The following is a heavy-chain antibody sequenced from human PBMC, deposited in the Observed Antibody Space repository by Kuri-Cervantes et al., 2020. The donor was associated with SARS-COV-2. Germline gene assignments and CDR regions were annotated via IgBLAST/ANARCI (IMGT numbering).Heavy chain of an antibody. D-gene: IGHD3-16*01. CDR3: ATREGGLGYDGMDV. CDR1: GFTFSSYG. J-gene: IGHJ6*02. CDR2: ISYDGSNK. V-gene: IGHV3-30*03. Sequence: GESLKISCAASGFTFSSYGMHWVRQAPGKGLEWVAVISYDGSNKYYADSVKGRFTISRDNSKNTLYLQMNSLRAEDTAVYYCATREGGLGYDGMDVWGQGTTVTVSS.